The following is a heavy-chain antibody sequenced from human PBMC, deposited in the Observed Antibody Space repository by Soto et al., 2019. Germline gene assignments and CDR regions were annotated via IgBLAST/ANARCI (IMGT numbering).Heavy chain of an antibody. CDR2: IYSGGST. CDR3: ARDNSGYDSGYYYCYGMDV. Sequence: AGGSLRLSCAASGFTVSSNYMSWVRQAPGKGLEWVSVIYSGGSTYYADSVKGRFTISRDNSKNTLYLQMNSLRAEDTAVYYCARDNSGYDSGYYYCYGMDVWGQGTTVTVSS. V-gene: IGHV3-66*01. CDR1: GFTVSSNY. J-gene: IGHJ6*02. D-gene: IGHD5-12*01.